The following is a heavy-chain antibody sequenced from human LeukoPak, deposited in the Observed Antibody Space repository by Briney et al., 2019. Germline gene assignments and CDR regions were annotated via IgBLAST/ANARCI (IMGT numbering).Heavy chain of an antibody. J-gene: IGHJ4*02. CDR2: ISGSGGST. CDR3: ARAHVGASSLGY. Sequence: AGGSLRLSCAASGFTFSSYAMSWVRQAPGKGLEWVSAISGSGGSTYYADSVKGRFTISRDNAKNTLYLQMNSLRAEDTAVYYCARAHVGASSLGYWGQGTLVTVSS. V-gene: IGHV3-23*01. CDR1: GFTFSSYA. D-gene: IGHD1-26*01.